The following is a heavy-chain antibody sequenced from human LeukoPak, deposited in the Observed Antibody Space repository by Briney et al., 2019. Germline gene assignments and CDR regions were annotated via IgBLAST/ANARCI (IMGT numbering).Heavy chain of an antibody. V-gene: IGHV3-23*01. CDR3: ARDLNLYYFDY. Sequence: GGSLRLSCAASGFTCSSYAMSWVRQAPGKGLEWVSAISGSGGSTYYADSVKGRFTISRDNSKNTLYLQMNSLRAEDTAVYYCARDLNLYYFDYWGQGTLVTVSS. CDR2: ISGSGGST. CDR1: GFTCSSYA. D-gene: IGHD3-9*01. J-gene: IGHJ4*02.